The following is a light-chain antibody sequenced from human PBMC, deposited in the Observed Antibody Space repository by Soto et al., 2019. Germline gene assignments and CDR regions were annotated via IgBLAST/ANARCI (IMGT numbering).Light chain of an antibody. CDR1: QGIAPY. V-gene: IGKV1-27*01. Sequence: DVQMTQSPSSLSAFVGDRVTITCRASQGIAPYLAWFQQKPGKVPKLLICATSTLQSGVPSRFRGSGSGTDFTLPINSLQPEDVGTYYCQKYNSAPLTFGGGTKVEIK. CDR2: ATS. CDR3: QKYNSAPLT. J-gene: IGKJ4*01.